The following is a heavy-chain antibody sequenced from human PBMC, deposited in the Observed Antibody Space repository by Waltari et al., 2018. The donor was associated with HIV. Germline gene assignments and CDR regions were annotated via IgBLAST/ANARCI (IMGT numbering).Heavy chain of an antibody. CDR2: INPNSGGT. J-gene: IGHJ4*02. V-gene: IGHV1-2*02. Sequence: QVQLVQSGAEAKKPGASAKVPCKASGYTSNGYYFHWVRQDPGQGLGWMGWINPNSGGTNDAQKFQGSVTMTRDTSINTAYMELSRLRSDDTAVYYCARGMEAGIGEAPGADYWGQGTLVTVSS. D-gene: IGHD6-19*01. CDR1: GYTSNGYY. CDR3: ARGMEAGIGEAPGADY.